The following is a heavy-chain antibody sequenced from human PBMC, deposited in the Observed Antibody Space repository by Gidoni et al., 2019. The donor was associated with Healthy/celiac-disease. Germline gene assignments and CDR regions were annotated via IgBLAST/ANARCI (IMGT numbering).Heavy chain of an antibody. V-gene: IGHV3-9*01. CDR1: GFPFDDYA. D-gene: IGHD3-10*01. J-gene: IGHJ3*02. Sequence: EVQLVESGGGLVQPGRSLRLSCAASGFPFDDYAMHWVRQAPGKGLEWVSGISWNSGSIGYADSVKGRFTISRDNAKNSLYLQMNSLRAEDTALYYCAKGFTMVRGVIITDAFDIWGQGTMVTVSS. CDR2: ISWNSGSI. CDR3: AKGFTMVRGVIITDAFDI.